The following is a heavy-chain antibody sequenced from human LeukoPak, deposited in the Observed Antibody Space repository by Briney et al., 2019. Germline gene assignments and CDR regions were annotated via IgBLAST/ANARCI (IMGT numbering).Heavy chain of an antibody. CDR3: ARGGWSGYSYGSEPEKYFDY. D-gene: IGHD5-18*01. J-gene: IGHJ4*02. Sequence: ASVKVSCKASGGTFSSYAISWVRQAPGQGLEWMGWINPNSGGTNDAQKFQGRVTMTTDTSISTAYMELSRLRSDDTAVYYCARGGWSGYSYGSEPEKYFDYWGQGTLVTVSS. CDR2: INPNSGGT. V-gene: IGHV1-2*02. CDR1: GGTFSSYA.